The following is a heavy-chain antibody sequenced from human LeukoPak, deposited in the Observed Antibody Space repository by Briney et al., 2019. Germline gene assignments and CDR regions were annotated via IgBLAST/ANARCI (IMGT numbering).Heavy chain of an antibody. V-gene: IGHV3-30*02. J-gene: IGHJ4*02. Sequence: PGGSLRLSCAASGFTFNTYGMHWVRPAPGKGLECVAFIRYDGSDKYYADSVKGRFTISRDNSKNTLYLEMNSLRAEDTAVYYCAKDYMGYDSSGYYSLWGQGTLVTVSS. CDR1: GFTFNTYG. D-gene: IGHD3-22*01. CDR3: AKDYMGYDSSGYYSL. CDR2: IRYDGSDK.